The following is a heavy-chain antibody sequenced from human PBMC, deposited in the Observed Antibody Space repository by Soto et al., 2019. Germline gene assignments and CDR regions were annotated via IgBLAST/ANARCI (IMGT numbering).Heavy chain of an antibody. CDR1: GSTFSSYW. D-gene: IGHD6-19*01. CDR3: ARAGSGWYYYFDY. J-gene: IGHJ4*02. Sequence: GGSLRLSCAASGSTFSSYWMSWFRQAPGKGLEWVANIKQDGSEKYYVDSVKGRFTISRDNAKNSLYLQMNSLRAEDTAVYYCARAGSGWYYYFDYWGQGTLVTVSS. CDR2: IKQDGSEK. V-gene: IGHV3-7*01.